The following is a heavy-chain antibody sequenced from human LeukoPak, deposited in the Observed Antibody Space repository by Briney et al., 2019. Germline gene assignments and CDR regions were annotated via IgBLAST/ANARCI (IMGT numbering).Heavy chain of an antibody. CDR1: GGSFSGYY. V-gene: IGHV4-34*01. CDR3: ARGEFTYYYDSSGPAGY. J-gene: IGHJ4*02. D-gene: IGHD3-22*01. Sequence: SETLSLTCAVYGGSFSGYYWSWIRQPPGKGLEWTGEINHSGSTNYNPSLKSRVTISVDTSKNQFSLKLSSVTAADTAVYYCARGEFTYYYDSSGPAGYWGQGTLVTVSS. CDR2: INHSGST.